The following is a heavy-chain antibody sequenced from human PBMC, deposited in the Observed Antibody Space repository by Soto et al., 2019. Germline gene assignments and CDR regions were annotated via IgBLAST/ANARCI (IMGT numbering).Heavy chain of an antibody. J-gene: IGHJ4*02. CDR1: GFTFSDYY. CDR2: ISSSSSYT. CDR3: ARDRTGYSNAFDY. V-gene: IGHV3-11*05. Sequence: QVQLVESGGGLVKPGGSLRLSCAASGFTFSDYYMTWIRQAPGKGLEWVSYISSSSSYTNYADSVKGRFTTSRDNAKNSLYLQMNSLRAEDTAVYYCARDRTGYSNAFDYWGQGTLVTVSS. D-gene: IGHD6-13*01.